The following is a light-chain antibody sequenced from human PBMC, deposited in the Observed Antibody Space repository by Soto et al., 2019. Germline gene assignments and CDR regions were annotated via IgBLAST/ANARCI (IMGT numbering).Light chain of an antibody. CDR1: QSVSGY. CDR3: QQRSKWRT. V-gene: IGKV3-11*01. CDR2: DAS. Sequence: EIVLTQSPATLSWSPGEVATLSCRASQSVSGYLACYQQKPGQAPRLLIYDASKRATRIPARFSGSGFGTDFTLTISSLEPEDFAVYYCQQRSKWRTFGQGTKVDIK. J-gene: IGKJ1*01.